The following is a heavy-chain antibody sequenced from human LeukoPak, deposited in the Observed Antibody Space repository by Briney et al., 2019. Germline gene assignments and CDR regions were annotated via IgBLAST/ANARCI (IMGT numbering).Heavy chain of an antibody. CDR3: ARQPYSSGWNFDY. V-gene: IGHV5-51*01. J-gene: IGHJ4*02. D-gene: IGHD6-19*01. CDR2: IYPGDSDT. Sequence: PGGPLKISSKGAGYSFTCYLIGWVRQMPGKGLEWMGIIYPGDSDTRYSPSCQGQVTIPADKSISTAYLQWSSLKASDTAMYYCARQPYSSGWNFDYWGQGTLVTVSS. CDR1: GYSFTCYL.